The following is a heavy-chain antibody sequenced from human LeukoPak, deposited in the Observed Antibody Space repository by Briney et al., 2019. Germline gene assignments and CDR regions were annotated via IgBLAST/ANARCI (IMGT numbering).Heavy chain of an antibody. J-gene: IGHJ4*02. CDR3: ARASSGYYATG. CDR2: ISSSSSYI. D-gene: IGHD3-10*01. Sequence: GGSLRLSCAASGFTFSSYSMNWVRQAPGKGLEWVSSISSSSSYIYYADSVKGRFTISRDNAKNSLYLQMNSLRAEDTAVYYCARASSGYYATGWGQGTLVTVSS. CDR1: GFTFSSYS. V-gene: IGHV3-21*01.